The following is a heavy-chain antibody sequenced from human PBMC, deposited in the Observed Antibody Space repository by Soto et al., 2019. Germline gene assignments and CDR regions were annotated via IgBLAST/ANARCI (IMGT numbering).Heavy chain of an antibody. D-gene: IGHD2-21*01. V-gene: IGHV4-59*08. CDR3: AGLGAYYQSLDP. CDR2: IYYSGTT. CDR1: GGSMSTHF. Sequence: SSETLSLTCTVSGGSMSTHFWSWIRQPPWKRLEWIGYIYYSGTTYYNPSLKSRVTISIDTSKNQFSLNLSSVTDADTAVYYCAGLGAYYQSLDPWGPGTLVTV. J-gene: IGHJ5*02.